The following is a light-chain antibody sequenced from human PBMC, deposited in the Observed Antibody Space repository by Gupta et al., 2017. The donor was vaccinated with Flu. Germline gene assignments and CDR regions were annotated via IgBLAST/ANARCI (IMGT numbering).Light chain of an antibody. J-gene: IGKJ3*01. Sequence: PSSLSASVGDSVTISCRASRTITTYLNWYQQKPGRAPTLLIHDTATLQAGVPSRFSGSGSGTEFTLTITSLQPVDFATYYCQQSYCTPVTFGPGTKVAI. V-gene: IGKV1-39*01. CDR3: QQSYCTPVT. CDR1: RTITTY. CDR2: DTA.